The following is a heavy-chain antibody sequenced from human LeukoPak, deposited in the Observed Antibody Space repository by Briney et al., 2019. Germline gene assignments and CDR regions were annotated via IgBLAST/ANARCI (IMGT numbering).Heavy chain of an antibody. CDR3: ARDMIGGGGDALEI. V-gene: IGHV3-48*03. D-gene: IGHD3-22*01. CDR2: ISTSGNSI. J-gene: IGHJ3*02. Sequence: PGGSLRLSCVASGFPLSSYEINWLRQVPGKGLEWVSYISTSGNSIYYAGSVKGRFTISRDNAKNSVYLQMNSLRDEDAAVYHCARDMIGGGGDALEIWGQGTMVTVSS. CDR1: GFPLSSYE.